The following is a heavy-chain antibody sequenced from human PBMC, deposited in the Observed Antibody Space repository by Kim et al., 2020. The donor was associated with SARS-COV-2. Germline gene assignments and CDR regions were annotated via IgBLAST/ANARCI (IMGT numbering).Heavy chain of an antibody. CDR2: IWDDASNN. V-gene: IGHV3-33*01. CDR1: GFTFSSYG. J-gene: IGHJ6*02. Sequence: GGSLRLSCAASGFTFSSYGMHWVRQAPGKGLEWVAGIWDDASNNYYADSVKGRFTISRDNSKNTLYLQMKSLRAEDTAVYYCARDRLSRLMITFGGVIDYGMDVWGQGTTVTVSS. D-gene: IGHD3-16*02. CDR3: ARDRLSRLMITFGGVIDYGMDV.